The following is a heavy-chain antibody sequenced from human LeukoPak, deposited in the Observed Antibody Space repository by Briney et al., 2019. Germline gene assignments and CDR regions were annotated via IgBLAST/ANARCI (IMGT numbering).Heavy chain of an antibody. D-gene: IGHD3-22*01. Sequence: GASVKVSCKASGYTLTGYYMHWVRQAPGQGLEWMGWINPNSGGTNYAQKFQGRVTMTRDTSISTAYMELSRLRSDDTAVYYCARDLVDDSSGYYSDFDYWGQGTLVTVSS. V-gene: IGHV1-2*02. CDR2: INPNSGGT. CDR1: GYTLTGYY. J-gene: IGHJ4*02. CDR3: ARDLVDDSSGYYSDFDY.